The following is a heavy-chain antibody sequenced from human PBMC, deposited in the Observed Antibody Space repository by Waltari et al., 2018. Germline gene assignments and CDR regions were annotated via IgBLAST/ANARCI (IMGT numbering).Heavy chain of an antibody. CDR1: GYTFTDYY. CDR3: ATVRGRGSGYKSFWYFDL. D-gene: IGHD3-3*01. J-gene: IGHJ2*01. CDR2: VDPEEGET. Sequence: EVQLVQSGAEVKKPGATVKISCKVSGYTFTDYYMHWVQQAPGKGLEWMGLVDPEEGETIYAEKFQGRVTITADTSTDTAYMELSSLRSEDTAVYYCATVRGRGSGYKSFWYFDLWGRGTLVTVSS. V-gene: IGHV1-69-2*01.